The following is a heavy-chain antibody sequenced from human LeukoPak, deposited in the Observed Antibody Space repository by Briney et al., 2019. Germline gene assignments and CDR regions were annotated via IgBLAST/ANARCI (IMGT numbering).Heavy chain of an antibody. CDR3: ARGRSSSWYNFDY. J-gene: IGHJ4*02. D-gene: IGHD6-13*01. Sequence: PSETLSLTCTVSGGSISSYYWSWIRQPPGKGLEWIGYIYYSGSTNYNPSLKSRVTISVDTSKNQFSLKLTSVTAADTAVYYCARGRSSSWYNFDYWGQGSLVTVSS. CDR2: IYYSGST. CDR1: GGSISSYY. V-gene: IGHV4-59*01.